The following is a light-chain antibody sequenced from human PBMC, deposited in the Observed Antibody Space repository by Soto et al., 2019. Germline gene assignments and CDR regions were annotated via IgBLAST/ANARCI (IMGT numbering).Light chain of an antibody. V-gene: IGKV1-5*01. J-gene: IGKJ1*01. CDR2: DAS. Sequence: IQMSQSPSTLSASVGDRVTITCRASQSIRTWLAWYQQKPGKAPKLLIFDASSLESGVPSRFSGSGSGTEFTLTIRSLQPDDFATYYCQQYNSYWTFSQGTKVEIK. CDR3: QQYNSYWT. CDR1: QSIRTW.